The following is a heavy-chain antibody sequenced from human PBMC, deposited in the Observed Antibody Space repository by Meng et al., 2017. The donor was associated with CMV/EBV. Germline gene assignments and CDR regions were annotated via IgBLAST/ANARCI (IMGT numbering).Heavy chain of an antibody. CDR1: GFTFSSYW. D-gene: IGHD3-3*01. CDR2: IKQDGSEK. J-gene: IGHJ5*02. Sequence: GGSLRLPCAASGFTFSSYWMSWVRQAPGKGLEWVANIKQDGSEKYYVDSVKGRFTISRDNAKNSLYLQMNSLRAEDTAVYYCARAPGLWSGYFSPWGQGTLVTVSS. V-gene: IGHV3-7*01. CDR3: ARAPGLWSGYFSP.